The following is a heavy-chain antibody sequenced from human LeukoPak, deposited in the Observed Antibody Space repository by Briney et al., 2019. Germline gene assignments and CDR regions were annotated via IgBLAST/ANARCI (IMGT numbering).Heavy chain of an antibody. Sequence: PGGSLRLSCAASTFTFSSYTMNWVRQAPGTGLEWVSSISSSGSYIYYADSLKGRFTVSRENARNSMYLQMNSLRAEDTAVYYCARASDHDWGSYRWDAFDIWGQGTMVTVSS. CDR1: TFTFSSYT. CDR2: ISSSGSYI. D-gene: IGHD3-16*02. V-gene: IGHV3-21*01. J-gene: IGHJ3*02. CDR3: ARASDHDWGSYRWDAFDI.